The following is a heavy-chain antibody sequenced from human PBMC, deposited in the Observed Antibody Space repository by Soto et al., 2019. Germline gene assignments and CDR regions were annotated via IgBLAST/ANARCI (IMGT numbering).Heavy chain of an antibody. CDR2: IDPSDSYT. J-gene: IGHJ6*02. V-gene: IGHV5-10-1*01. CDR3: ASSGSYSNYYYYGMDV. CDR1: GYSFTSYW. Sequence: SGESLKISCKGSGYSFTSYWISWVRQMPGKGLEWMGRIDPSDSYTNYSPSFQGHVTISADKSISTAYLQWSSLKASDTAMYYCASSGSYSNYYYYGMDVWGQGTTVTVSS. D-gene: IGHD1-26*01.